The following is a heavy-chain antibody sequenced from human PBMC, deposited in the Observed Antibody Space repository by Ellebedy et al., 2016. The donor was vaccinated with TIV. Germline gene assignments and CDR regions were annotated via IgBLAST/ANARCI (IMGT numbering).Heavy chain of an antibody. D-gene: IGHD1-1*01. CDR1: GFSFSGYY. CDR3: ARVLRAGQELDY. Sequence: GESLKISCAASGFSFSGYYMSWVRQAPGKGLEWVANIKEDGSQKYYVPSLKGRFTISRDNAKNSLYLQMNSLGAEDSAVYYCARVLRAGQELDYWGQGTLVTVSS. CDR2: IKEDGSQK. J-gene: IGHJ4*02. V-gene: IGHV3-7*01.